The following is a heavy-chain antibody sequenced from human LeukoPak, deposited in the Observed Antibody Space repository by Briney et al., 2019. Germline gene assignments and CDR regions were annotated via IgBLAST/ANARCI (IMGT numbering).Heavy chain of an antibody. J-gene: IGHJ5*02. CDR1: GFTYSTYG. CDR3: ARSQTAYCGGDCYRLDP. V-gene: IGHV3-33*01. CDR2: IWYDGSNQ. Sequence: PGGSLRLSCAASGFTYSTYGMHWVRQAPGKGLEWVALIWYDGSNQYYADSVKGRFTISRDNSKNTLYLQMNSLTAEDTAIYYCARSQTAYCGGDCYRLDPWGQGTLVTVSS. D-gene: IGHD2-21*02.